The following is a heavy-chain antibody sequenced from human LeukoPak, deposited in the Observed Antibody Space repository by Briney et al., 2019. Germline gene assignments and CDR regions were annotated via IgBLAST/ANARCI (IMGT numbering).Heavy chain of an antibody. D-gene: IGHD3-16*02. CDR2: IGGSGGVT. CDR1: GFTFSNHA. Sequence: GGSLRLSCAASGFTFSNHAMTWVRQAPGKGLEWVSFIGGSGGVTYYADSVKGRFTISRDNSKNTLSLQMHSLRAEDTAVYFCAQRGHYDYVWGSSRHYYFDYWGQGTLVTVSS. V-gene: IGHV3-23*01. CDR3: AQRGHYDYVWGSSRHYYFDY. J-gene: IGHJ4*02.